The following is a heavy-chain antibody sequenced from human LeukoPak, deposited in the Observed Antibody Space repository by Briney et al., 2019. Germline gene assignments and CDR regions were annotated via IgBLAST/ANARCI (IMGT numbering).Heavy chain of an antibody. J-gene: IGHJ4*02. CDR1: GFTFSNYW. V-gene: IGHV3-7*01. CDR3: AREGYYGSGSPPSLYFDY. CDR2: INLDGSQK. Sequence: PGGSLRLSCAASGFTFSNYWMAWVRQAPGKGPEWVANINLDGSQKYYADSVKGRFTISRDNSRSTLYLQMNSLRPEDTAIYYCAREGYYGSGSPPSLYFDYWGQGTLVTVSS. D-gene: IGHD3-10*01.